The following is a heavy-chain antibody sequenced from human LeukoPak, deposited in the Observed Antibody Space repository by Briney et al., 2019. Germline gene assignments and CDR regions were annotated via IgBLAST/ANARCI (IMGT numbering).Heavy chain of an antibody. CDR2: ISYDGSNK. Sequence: GSLRLSCAASGFTFSSYGMHWVRQAPGKGLEWVAVISYDGSNKYYADSVKGRFTISRDNSKNTLYLQMNSLRAEDTAVYYCAKDLTMVSYYYYYGMDVWGQGTTVTVSS. CDR3: AKDLTMVSYYYYYGMDV. J-gene: IGHJ6*02. CDR1: GFTFSSYG. V-gene: IGHV3-30*18. D-gene: IGHD2-8*01.